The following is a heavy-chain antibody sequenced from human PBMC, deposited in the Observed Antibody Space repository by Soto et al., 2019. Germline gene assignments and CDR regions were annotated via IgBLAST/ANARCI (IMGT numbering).Heavy chain of an antibody. D-gene: IGHD6-13*01. J-gene: IGHJ6*02. V-gene: IGHV1-69*13. CDR2: IIPIVGTG. Sequence: GASVKVSCKASGGSFSSYAISWVRQAPGQGLEWMGGIIPIVGTGNYAQNFQGRVTITADESTSTAYMELSSLRSEDTAMYYCARDMRAAGHRGMDVWGQGNTVTVSS. CDR3: ARDMRAAGHRGMDV. CDR1: GGSFSSYA.